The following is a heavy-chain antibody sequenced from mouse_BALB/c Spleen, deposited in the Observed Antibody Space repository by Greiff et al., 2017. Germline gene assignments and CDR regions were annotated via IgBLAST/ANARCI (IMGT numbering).Heavy chain of an antibody. J-gene: IGHJ2*01. CDR2: ISSGSSTI. CDR3: ARGEDYYGDFDY. CDR1: GFTFSSFG. Sequence: EVQLVESGGGLVQPGGSRKLSCAASGFTFSSFGMHWVRQAPEKGLEWVAYISSGSSTIYYADTVKGRFTISRDNPKNTLFLQMTSLRSEDTAMYYCARGEDYYGDFDYWGQGTTLTVSS. D-gene: IGHD1-1*01. V-gene: IGHV5-17*02.